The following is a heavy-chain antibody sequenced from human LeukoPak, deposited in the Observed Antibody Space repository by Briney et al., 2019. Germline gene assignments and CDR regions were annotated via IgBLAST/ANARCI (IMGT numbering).Heavy chain of an antibody. Sequence: ASVKVSCKASGGTFSSYAISWVRQAPGQGLEWMGWISAYSGYTNYAQKLQVRVTMTTDTSTSTAYMELRSLTSDDTAVYYCARDKAVTTELTQYFQHWGQGTLVTVSS. CDR3: ARDKAVTTELTQYFQH. V-gene: IGHV1-18*01. CDR1: GGTFSSYA. CDR2: ISAYSGYT. D-gene: IGHD4-11*01. J-gene: IGHJ1*01.